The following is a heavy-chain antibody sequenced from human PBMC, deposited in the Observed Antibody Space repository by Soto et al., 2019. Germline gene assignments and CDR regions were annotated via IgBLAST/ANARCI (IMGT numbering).Heavy chain of an antibody. D-gene: IGHD4-17*01. CDR2: IKQDGSEK. Sequence: EVQLVESGGGLVQPGGSLRLSCAASGFTFSSYWMSWVRQAPGKGLEWVANIKQDGSEKYYVDSVKGRFTISRDNAKNSLYLQMNSLRAEGTAVYYCARDRRHGDYAVWGQGTLVTVSS. V-gene: IGHV3-7*04. J-gene: IGHJ4*02. CDR3: ARDRRHGDYAV. CDR1: GFTFSSYW.